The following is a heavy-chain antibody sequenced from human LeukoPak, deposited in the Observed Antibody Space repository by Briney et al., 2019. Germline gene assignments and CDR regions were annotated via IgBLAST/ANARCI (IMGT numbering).Heavy chain of an antibody. V-gene: IGHV3-30*02. D-gene: IGHD2-8*01. CDR2: IWYGGSNK. CDR3: AKEKCTNGVCYGGLDY. Sequence: GGSLRLSCSASGFTFSSYSMHWVRQAPGKGLEWVAVIWYGGSNKYYADSVKGRFSISRDNSKNTLYLQMNSLRAEDTAVYYCAKEKCTNGVCYGGLDYWGQGTLVTVSS. J-gene: IGHJ4*02. CDR1: GFTFSSYS.